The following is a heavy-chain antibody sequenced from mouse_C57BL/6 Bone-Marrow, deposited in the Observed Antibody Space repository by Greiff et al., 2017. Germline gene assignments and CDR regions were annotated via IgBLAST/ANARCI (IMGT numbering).Heavy chain of an antibody. D-gene: IGHD2-3*01. CDR3: ARDDGGIYYFDY. V-gene: IGHV3-6*01. CDR2: ISYDGSN. J-gene: IGHJ2*01. Sequence: EVQLQQSGPGLVKPSQSLSLTCSVTGYSITSGYYWNWIRQFPGNKLEWMGYISYDGSNNYNPSLKNRISITRDTSKNQFFLKLNSVTTEDTATYDCARDDGGIYYFDYWGQGTTRTVSS. CDR1: GYSITSGYY.